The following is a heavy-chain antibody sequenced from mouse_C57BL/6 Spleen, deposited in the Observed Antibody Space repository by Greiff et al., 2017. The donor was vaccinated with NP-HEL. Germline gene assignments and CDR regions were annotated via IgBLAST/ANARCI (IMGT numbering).Heavy chain of an antibody. D-gene: IGHD4-1*01. CDR2: IRNKANGYTT. J-gene: IGHJ3*01. CDR1: GFTFTDYY. CDR3: ARYSGPFAY. Sequence: EVLLVESGGGLVQPGGSLSLSCAASGFTFTDYYMSWVRQPPGKALEWLGFIRNKANGYTTEYSASVKGRFTISRDNSQSILYLQMNALRAEDSATYYCARYSGPFAYWGQGTLVTVSA. V-gene: IGHV7-3*01.